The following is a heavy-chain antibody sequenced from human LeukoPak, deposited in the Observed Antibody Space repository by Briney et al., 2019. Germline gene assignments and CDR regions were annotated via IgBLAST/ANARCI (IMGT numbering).Heavy chain of an antibody. D-gene: IGHD3-22*01. CDR1: GGTFSSYA. CDR2: IIPIFGTA. CDR3: ARDHYDSSGSFAAFDI. V-gene: IGHV1-69*13. J-gene: IGHJ3*02. Sequence: ASVKVSCKASGGTFSSYAISWVRQAPGQGLEWMGGIIPIFGTANYAQKFQGRVTITADESTSTAYMELSSLRSEDTAVYYCARDHYDSSGSFAAFDIWGQGTMVTVSS.